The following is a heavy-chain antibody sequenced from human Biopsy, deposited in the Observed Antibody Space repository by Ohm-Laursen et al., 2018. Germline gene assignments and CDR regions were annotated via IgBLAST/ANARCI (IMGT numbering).Heavy chain of an antibody. V-gene: IGHV3-9*01. J-gene: IGHJ6*02. Sequence: SLRLSCAASGFTFDDYAMHWVRQVPGKGLEWVSAINWNSDRVDYADSVKGRFTISRDNAENSLYPEMNSLRPEDTAFYYRAKDKNDILTPGEGLDVWGHGTTVTVSS. CDR1: GFTFDDYA. CDR3: AKDKNDILTPGEGLDV. D-gene: IGHD3-9*01. CDR2: INWNSDRV.